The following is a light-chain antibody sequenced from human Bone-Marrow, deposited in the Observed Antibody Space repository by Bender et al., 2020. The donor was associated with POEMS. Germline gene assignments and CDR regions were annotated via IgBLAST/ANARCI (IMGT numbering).Light chain of an antibody. Sequence: QSALTQPASVSGSPGQSITISCTGTNSDVGTYNFVSWYQQHPGKAPKLMIYEGSQPSGVSNRFSGSKSGNTASLTISGLQAEDEADYYCSSYAGSSTVVFGGGTKVTVL. J-gene: IGLJ3*02. V-gene: IGLV2-23*01. CDR2: EGS. CDR1: NSDVGTYNF. CDR3: SSYAGSSTVV.